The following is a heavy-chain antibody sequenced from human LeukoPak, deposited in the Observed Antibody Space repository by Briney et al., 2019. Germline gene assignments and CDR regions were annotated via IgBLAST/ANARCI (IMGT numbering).Heavy chain of an antibody. V-gene: IGHV3-48*01. CDR3: ASDFWSGYIDY. J-gene: IGHJ4*02. D-gene: IGHD3-3*01. CDR1: GFTFSSYS. Sequence: GGSLRLSCAASGFTFSSYSMNWVRQAPGKGLEWVSYISSSSSTIYYADSVKGRFTISRDNAKNSLYLQMNSLRAEDMAVYYCASDFWSGYIDYWGQGTLVTVSS. CDR2: ISSSSSTI.